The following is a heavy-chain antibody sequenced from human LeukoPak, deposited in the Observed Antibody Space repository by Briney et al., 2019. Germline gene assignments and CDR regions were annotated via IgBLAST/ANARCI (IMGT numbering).Heavy chain of an antibody. Sequence: GGSLRLSCAASGFTFSSYSMNWVRQAPGKGLEWVSSISSSSSYIYYADSVKGRFTISRDNAKNSLYLQMNSLRAEDTAVYYCARDVFGPQYQLLRKNNWYFDLWGRGTLVTVSS. J-gene: IGHJ2*01. D-gene: IGHD2-2*01. CDR3: ARDVFGPQYQLLRKNNWYFDL. V-gene: IGHV3-21*01. CDR1: GFTFSSYS. CDR2: ISSSSSYI.